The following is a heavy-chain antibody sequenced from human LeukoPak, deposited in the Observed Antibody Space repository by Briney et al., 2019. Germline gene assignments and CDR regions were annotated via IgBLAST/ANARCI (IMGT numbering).Heavy chain of an antibody. V-gene: IGHV3-23*01. CDR3: ANEYDYGDYFDY. Sequence: PGGSLSLSCAASGFTFSRYAMSWVRQAPGKALEWVSSISGSSDSTYYAVSEKRRFTISRENSKNALYLKINSLRAEDRGVYFCANEYDYGDYFDYWGQGTRVSVSS. CDR2: ISGSSDST. J-gene: IGHJ4*02. D-gene: IGHD4-17*01. CDR1: GFTFSRYA.